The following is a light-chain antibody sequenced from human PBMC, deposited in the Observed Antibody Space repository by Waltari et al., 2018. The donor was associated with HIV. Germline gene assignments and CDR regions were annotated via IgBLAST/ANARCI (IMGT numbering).Light chain of an antibody. Sequence: QSLLPQPPSASGTPGQRVPISCSGRSSNTGSNTVNWHQQLPGSAPRALIYNNDQRPSGVPDRFSGSKSGTSASLAISGLQSEDQGDYYCASWDDKLDGWVFGGGTRLTVL. CDR1: SSNTGSNT. CDR3: ASWDDKLDGWV. J-gene: IGLJ3*02. V-gene: IGLV1-44*01. CDR2: NND.